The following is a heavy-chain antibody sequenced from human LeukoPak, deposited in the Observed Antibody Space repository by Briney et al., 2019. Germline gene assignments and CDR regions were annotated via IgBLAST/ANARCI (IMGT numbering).Heavy chain of an antibody. V-gene: IGHV1-18*01. CDR3: ARGKEWELQNY. J-gene: IGHJ4*02. D-gene: IGHD1-26*01. CDR2: TSAYNGNT. Sequence: ALVKVSCKASGYTFTSYDINWVRQATGQGLEWMGWTSAYNGNTNYAQKLQGRVTMTTDTSTSTAYMELRSLRSDDTAVYYCARGKEWELQNYWGQGTLVTVSS. CDR1: GYTFTSYD.